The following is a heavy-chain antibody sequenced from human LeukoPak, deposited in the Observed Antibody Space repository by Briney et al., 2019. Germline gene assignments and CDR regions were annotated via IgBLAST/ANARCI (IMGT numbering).Heavy chain of an antibody. CDR2: IYYSGST. CDR3: AFTYYYGSGSYLDAFDI. Sequence: SETLSLTCTVSGGSISSYYWSWIRQPPGKGLEWIGYIYYSGSTNYNPSLKSRVTISVDTSKNQFSLKQSSVTAADTAVYYCAFTYYYGSGSYLDAFDIWGQGTMVTVSS. J-gene: IGHJ3*02. V-gene: IGHV4-59*01. D-gene: IGHD3-10*01. CDR1: GGSISSYY.